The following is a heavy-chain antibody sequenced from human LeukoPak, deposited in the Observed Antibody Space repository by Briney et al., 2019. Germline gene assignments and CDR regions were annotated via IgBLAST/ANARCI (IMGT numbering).Heavy chain of an antibody. Sequence: SETLSLTCTVSGGSISSGDYYWSWIRQPPGKGLEWIGYIYYSGSTYYNPSLKSRVTISVDTSKNQFSLKLSSVTAADTAVYYCARGGSNYLSDYWGQGTLVTVSS. CDR1: GGSISSGDYY. D-gene: IGHD4-4*01. V-gene: IGHV4-30-4*01. CDR3: ARGGSNYLSDY. CDR2: IYYSGST. J-gene: IGHJ4*02.